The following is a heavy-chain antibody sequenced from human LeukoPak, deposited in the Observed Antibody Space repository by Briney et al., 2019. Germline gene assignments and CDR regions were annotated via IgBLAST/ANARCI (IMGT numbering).Heavy chain of an antibody. CDR1: GGTFSSYA. CDR2: IIPIFGTA. Sequence: SVKVSCKASGGTFSSYAISWVRQAPGQGLEWMGGIIPIFGTANYAQKFQGRVTITADESTSTAYMELSSLRSEDTAVYYCARDRYGGNWDYYGMDVWGQGTTVTVSS. V-gene: IGHV1-69*01. J-gene: IGHJ6*02. CDR3: ARDRYGGNWDYYGMDV. D-gene: IGHD4/OR15-4a*01.